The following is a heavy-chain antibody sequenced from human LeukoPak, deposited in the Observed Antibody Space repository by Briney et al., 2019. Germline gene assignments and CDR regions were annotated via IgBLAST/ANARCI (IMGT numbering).Heavy chain of an antibody. CDR3: ARGLRSTFDY. Sequence: GGSLRLSCAASAFTFSDYWMTWVRQTPGKGLERVANINNHGSETYYVDSVRGRFTISRDNAKNSLYLQMNSLRDDDTAVYYCARGLRSTFDYWGQGTLVTVSS. V-gene: IGHV3-7*01. CDR1: AFTFSDYW. J-gene: IGHJ4*02. CDR2: INNHGSET. D-gene: IGHD1-1*01.